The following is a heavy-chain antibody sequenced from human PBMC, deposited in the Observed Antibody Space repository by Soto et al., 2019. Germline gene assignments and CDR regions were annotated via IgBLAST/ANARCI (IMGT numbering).Heavy chain of an antibody. CDR1: GDSISRYY. CDR3: ARDQGGEFLKGSGMDV. V-gene: IGHV4-59*01. CDR2: IYYSGET. J-gene: IGHJ6*02. Sequence: QVQLQESGPGLVKPSETLSLTCTVSGDSISRYYWSWIRLSPGKGLEWIGYIYYSGETNYNPSVKSRVTISEDRTKNQFSLKLSSVTAADTAVYYCARDQGGEFLKGSGMDVWGQGTTVTVSS. D-gene: IGHD3-10*01.